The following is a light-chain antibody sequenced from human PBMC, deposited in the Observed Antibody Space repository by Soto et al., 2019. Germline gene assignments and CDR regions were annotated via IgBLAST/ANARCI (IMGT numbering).Light chain of an antibody. CDR3: QAYDYSLTAFV. CDR2: EVN. Sequence: QSALTQPASLSGSPGQSITISCTGTSSDIGAYDYVSWFQQHPGKAPKLMISEVNNRPSGVSNRFSGSKSGNTAYLTISGLQVEDEAEYYCQAYDYSLTAFVFGGGTKGTVL. J-gene: IGLJ3*02. V-gene: IGLV2-14*01. CDR1: SSDIGAYDY.